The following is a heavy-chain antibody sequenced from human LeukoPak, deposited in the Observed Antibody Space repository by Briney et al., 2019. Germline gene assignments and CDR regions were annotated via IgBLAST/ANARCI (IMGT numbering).Heavy chain of an antibody. J-gene: IGHJ6*02. V-gene: IGHV1-2*02. D-gene: IGHD1-26*01. CDR3: ARDIVGTPSDAPYDYYYYYGMDV. Sequence: ASVKVSCTASGYTFTGYYMHWVRQAPGQGLEWMGWINPNSGGTNYAQKFQGRVTMTRDTSISTAYMELSRLRSDDTAVYYSARDIVGTPSDAPYDYYYYYGMDVWGQGTTVTVSS. CDR1: GYTFTGYY. CDR2: INPNSGGT.